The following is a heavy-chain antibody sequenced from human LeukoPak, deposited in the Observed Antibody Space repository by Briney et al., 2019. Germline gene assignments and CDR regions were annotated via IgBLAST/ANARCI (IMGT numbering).Heavy chain of an antibody. Sequence: GGSLRLFCAASGFSVISNYMNWVRQAPGKGLEWVSSISSSSSYIYYADSVKGRFTISRDNAKNSLYLQMNSLRAEDTAVYYCARDYYDSSGYYSGLDYWGQGTLVTVSS. CDR2: ISSSSSYI. D-gene: IGHD3-22*01. CDR1: GFSVISNY. CDR3: ARDYYDSSGYYSGLDY. V-gene: IGHV3-21*01. J-gene: IGHJ4*02.